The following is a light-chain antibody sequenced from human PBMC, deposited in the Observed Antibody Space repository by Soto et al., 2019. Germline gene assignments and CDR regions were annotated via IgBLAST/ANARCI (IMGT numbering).Light chain of an antibody. V-gene: IGLV2-8*01. CDR1: SSDVGGYNY. CDR3: SSYAGGNNLVV. CDR2: EVS. J-gene: IGLJ2*01. Sequence: QSALTQPPSASGSPGQSVTISCTGTSSDVGGYNYVSWYQQLPDKAPKLMIYEVSKRPSGVPDRFSGSKSGNTASLAVSGLRAEDEADLCCSSYAGGNNLVVFGGGTKLTVL.